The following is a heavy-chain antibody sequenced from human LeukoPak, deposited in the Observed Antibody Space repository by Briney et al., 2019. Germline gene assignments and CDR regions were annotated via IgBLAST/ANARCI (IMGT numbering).Heavy chain of an antibody. V-gene: IGHV5-51*01. CDR2: NYPGDSDT. CDR3: ARRRGSYYYYMDV. J-gene: IGHJ6*03. CDR1: GYSFATYW. Sequence: GESLKISCKGSGYSFATYWIGWVRQMPGKGLEWMGINYPGDSDTTYSPSFQGQVTMSADKSISTAYLQWSSLKASDTAMYYCARRRGSYYYYMDVWGKGTTVTVSS. D-gene: IGHD5-12*01.